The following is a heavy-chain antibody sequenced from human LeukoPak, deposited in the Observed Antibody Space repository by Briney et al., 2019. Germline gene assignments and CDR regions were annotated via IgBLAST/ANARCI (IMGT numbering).Heavy chain of an antibody. V-gene: IGHV1-18*04. CDR3: ARGFGMLDILTGYCFDY. D-gene: IGHD3-9*01. CDR1: GYTFTSYG. Sequence: ASVEVSCKASGYTFTSYGISWVRQAPGQGLEWMGWISAYNGNTNYAQKLQGRVTMTTDTSTSTAYMELRSLRSDDTAVYYCARGFGMLDILTGYCFDYWGQGTLVTVSS. J-gene: IGHJ4*02. CDR2: ISAYNGNT.